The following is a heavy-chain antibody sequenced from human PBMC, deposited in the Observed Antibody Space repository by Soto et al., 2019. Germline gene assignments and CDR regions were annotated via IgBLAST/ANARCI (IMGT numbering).Heavy chain of an antibody. V-gene: IGHV4-59*12. Sequence: ASETLSLTCTVSGGSISSYYWSWIRQPPEQGLEWNGYIYYSGSTYYNPSLKSRVTISVDTSKNQFSLKLSSVTAADTAVYYCARRDIVVVVAANDAFDIWGQGTMVTVSS. CDR2: IYYSGST. CDR1: GGSISSYY. D-gene: IGHD2-15*01. J-gene: IGHJ3*02. CDR3: ARRDIVVVVAANDAFDI.